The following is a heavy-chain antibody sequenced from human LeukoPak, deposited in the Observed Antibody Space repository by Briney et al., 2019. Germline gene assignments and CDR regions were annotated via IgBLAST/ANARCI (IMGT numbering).Heavy chain of an antibody. CDR1: GDSVSINSAA. D-gene: IGHD5-12*01. V-gene: IGHV6-1*01. Sequence: SQTLSLTCASSGDSVSINSAACNWMRQSPSRGREGLAWTYYRSKWYSDYAVSVKSRITINPDTSKNQFSLQLNSVTPEDTAVYYCARDKGGSGYDHLDSWGQGTLVTVSS. CDR3: ARDKGGSGYDHLDS. CDR2: TYYRSKWYS. J-gene: IGHJ4*02.